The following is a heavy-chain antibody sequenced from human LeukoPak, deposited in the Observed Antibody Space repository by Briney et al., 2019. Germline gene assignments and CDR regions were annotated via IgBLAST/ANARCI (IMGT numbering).Heavy chain of an antibody. CDR3: ASADYDSSGYYHIDY. CDR2: IIPIFGTA. V-gene: IGHV1-69*01. D-gene: IGHD3-22*01. J-gene: IGHJ4*02. Sequence: SVKVSCKASGGTFSSYAISWVRQAPGQGLEWMGGIIPIFGTANYAQKFQGRVTITADESTSTAYMELSSLRSEDTAVCYCASADYDSSGYYHIDYWGQGTLVTVSS. CDR1: GGTFSSYA.